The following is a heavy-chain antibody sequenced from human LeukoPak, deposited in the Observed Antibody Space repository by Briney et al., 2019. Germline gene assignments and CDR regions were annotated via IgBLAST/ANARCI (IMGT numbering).Heavy chain of an antibody. J-gene: IGHJ6*02. CDR2: ISAYNGDT. CDR3: AGANLDYYGMDV. CDR1: GYTFTSYG. V-gene: IGHV1-18*01. D-gene: IGHD4/OR15-4a*01. Sequence: ASVKVSCKASGYTFTSYGFSWVRQAPGQGLEWMGWISAYNGDTKYALNLQGRVTMTRNTSLSTAYMELTSLKSEDTAVYYCAGANLDYYGMDVWGQGTTVTVSS.